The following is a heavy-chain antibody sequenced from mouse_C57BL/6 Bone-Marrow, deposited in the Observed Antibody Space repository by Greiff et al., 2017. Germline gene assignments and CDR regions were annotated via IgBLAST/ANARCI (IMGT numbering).Heavy chain of an antibody. Sequence: DVKLQESGPGLVKPSQSLSLTCSVTGYSITSGYYWNWIRQFPGNKLEWMGYISYDGSNNYNPSLKNRISITRDTSKNQFFLKLKSVTTEDTATYYCARAGYYGSSFDYWGQGTTLTVSS. J-gene: IGHJ2*01. V-gene: IGHV3-6*01. CDR1: GYSITSGYY. CDR2: ISYDGSN. CDR3: ARAGYYGSSFDY. D-gene: IGHD1-1*01.